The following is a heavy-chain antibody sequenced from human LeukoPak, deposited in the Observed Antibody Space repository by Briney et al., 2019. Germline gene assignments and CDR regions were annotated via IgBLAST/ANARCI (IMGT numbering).Heavy chain of an antibody. Sequence: PGGSLRLSCAASGFTFSSYGMHWVRQAPGKGLEWVAVIWYDGSNKYYADSVKGRFTISRDNSKNTLYLQMNSLRAEDTAVYYCAKDGYSGYEIGGYYFDYWGQGTLVTVSS. CDR3: AKDGYSGYEIGGYYFDY. J-gene: IGHJ4*02. CDR2: IWYDGSNK. D-gene: IGHD5-12*01. CDR1: GFTFSSYG. V-gene: IGHV3-30*02.